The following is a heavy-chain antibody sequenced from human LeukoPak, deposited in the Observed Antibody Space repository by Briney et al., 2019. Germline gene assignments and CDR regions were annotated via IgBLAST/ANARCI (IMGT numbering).Heavy chain of an antibody. D-gene: IGHD1-26*01. V-gene: IGHV4-34*01. Sequence: RSSETLSLTCAVYGGSFSGYYWSWIRQPPGKGPEWIGEINHSGSTNYNPSLKSRVTISVDTSKNQFSLKLSSVTAADTAVYYCARDSLGAGTVGATSGYWGQGTLVTVSS. J-gene: IGHJ4*02. CDR3: ARDSLGAGTVGATSGY. CDR2: INHSGST. CDR1: GGSFSGYY.